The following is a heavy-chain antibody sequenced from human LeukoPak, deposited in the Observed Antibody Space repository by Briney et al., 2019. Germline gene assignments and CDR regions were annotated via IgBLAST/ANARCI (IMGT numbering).Heavy chain of an antibody. D-gene: IGHD4-17*01. V-gene: IGHV3-23*01. CDR2: ISGDAIYT. Sequence: GGSLRLSCAASGFTFSNYAMTWVRQAPGKGLQWVSAISGDAIYTYYLDSVKGRFTTSRDNSKNTLFLQMNSLGADDTAVYYCAKNYGTSRPFYDYWGQGIVVTVSS. CDR3: AKNYGTSRPFYDY. J-gene: IGHJ4*02. CDR1: GFTFSNYA.